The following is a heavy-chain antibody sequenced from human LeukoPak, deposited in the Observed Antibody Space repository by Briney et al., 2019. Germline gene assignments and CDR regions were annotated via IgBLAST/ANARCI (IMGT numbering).Heavy chain of an antibody. V-gene: IGHV4-59*01. Sequence: KPSETLSLTCTVSGGSISSYYWSWIRQPPGKGLEWIGYFYYSGSTNYNPSFKSRVTISVDTSKNQFSLKLSSVTAADTAVYYCPRACGGDCYSVTFDIWGQGTMVTVSS. CDR2: FYYSGST. D-gene: IGHD2-21*02. CDR3: PRACGGDCYSVTFDI. J-gene: IGHJ3*02. CDR1: GGSISSYY.